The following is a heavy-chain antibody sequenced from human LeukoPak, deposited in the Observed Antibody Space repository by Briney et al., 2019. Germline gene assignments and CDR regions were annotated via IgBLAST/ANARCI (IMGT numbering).Heavy chain of an antibody. CDR3: ATAPRVGCWVGTTFDI. CDR2: FDPEDGET. V-gene: IGHV1-24*01. D-gene: IGHD1-26*01. J-gene: IGHJ3*02. Sequence: ASVKVSCKVSGYSLTELSMHWVRQAPGKGLEWMGGFDPEDGETKYAQKFQGRVTMTEDTSTDTAYMELRSLRSEDTAVYYCATAPRVGCWVGTTFDIWGQGTMVTVSS. CDR1: GYSLTELS.